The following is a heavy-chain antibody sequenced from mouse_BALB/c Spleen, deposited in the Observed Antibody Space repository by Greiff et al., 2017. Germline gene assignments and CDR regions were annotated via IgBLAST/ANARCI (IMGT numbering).Heavy chain of an antibody. D-gene: IGHD2-4*01. J-gene: IGHJ2*01. CDR3: ARSSDYDPFFDY. CDR1: GYSFTSYW. CDR2: IYPGNGDT. Sequence: QVQLQQSGTVLARPGASVKMSCKASGYSFTSYWMHWVKQTPGQGLEWIGAIYPGNGDTSYNQKFKGKATLTADKSSSTAYMQLSSLTSEDSAVYYSARSSDYDPFFDYWGQGTTLTVSS. V-gene: IGHV1-12*01.